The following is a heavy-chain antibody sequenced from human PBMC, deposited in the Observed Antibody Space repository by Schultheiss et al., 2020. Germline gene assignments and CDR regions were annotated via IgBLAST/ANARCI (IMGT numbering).Heavy chain of an antibody. CDR1: GFTFSSYG. Sequence: GGSLRLSCAASGFTFSSYGMHWVRQAPGKGLEWVTVISYDGSNKYYADSVKGRFTISRDNSKNTPYLQMNSLRAEDTAVYYCAKGAMVRGVITPSYYYYGMDVWGQGTTVTVYS. D-gene: IGHD3-10*01. CDR2: ISYDGSNK. V-gene: IGHV3-30*18. CDR3: AKGAMVRGVITPSYYYYGMDV. J-gene: IGHJ6*02.